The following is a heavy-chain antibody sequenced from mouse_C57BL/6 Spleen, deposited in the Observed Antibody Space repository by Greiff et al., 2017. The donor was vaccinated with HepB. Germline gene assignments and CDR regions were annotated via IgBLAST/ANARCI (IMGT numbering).Heavy chain of an antibody. Sequence: EVKLVESGGGLVKPGGSLKLSCAASGFTFSSYAMSWVRQTPEKRLEWVATISDGGSYTYYPDNVKGRFTISRDNAKNNLYLQMSHLKSEDTAMYYCARDGYYGFSWFAYWGQGTLVTVSA. CDR1: GFTFSSYA. J-gene: IGHJ3*01. CDR2: ISDGGSYT. D-gene: IGHD2-3*01. CDR3: ARDGYYGFSWFAY. V-gene: IGHV5-4*01.